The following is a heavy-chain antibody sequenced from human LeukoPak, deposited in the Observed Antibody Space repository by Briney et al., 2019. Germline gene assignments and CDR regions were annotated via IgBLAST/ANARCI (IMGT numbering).Heavy chain of an antibody. CDR2: IYHSGST. CDR3: ARALDYYDSSAYYSYYYYMDV. J-gene: IGHJ6*03. Sequence: SETLSLTCAVSGYSISSGYYWGWIRQPPGKGLVWIGSIYHSGSTYYNPSLKSRVTISVDTSKNQFSLKLSSVTAADTAVYYCARALDYYDSSAYYSYYYYMDVWGKGTTVTVSS. CDR1: GYSISSGYY. V-gene: IGHV4-38-2*01. D-gene: IGHD3-22*01.